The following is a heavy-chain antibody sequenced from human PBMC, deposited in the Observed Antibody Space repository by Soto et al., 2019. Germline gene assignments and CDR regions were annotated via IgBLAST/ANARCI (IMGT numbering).Heavy chain of an antibody. CDR1: GFTFSQYT. J-gene: IGHJ4*02. CDR2: IIGGNGDT. CDR3: AKDTVPDGAWDIDY. D-gene: IGHD4-17*01. Sequence: EVQLLESGGHLVQSGGSLRLSCVVSGFTFSQYTMNWVRQAPGKGLEWISGIIGGNGDTYYADSVKGRFTISRDNSKNTLFLQMDSLTVGDTAIYYCAKDTVPDGAWDIDYWGQGAPVTVSS. V-gene: IGHV3-23*01.